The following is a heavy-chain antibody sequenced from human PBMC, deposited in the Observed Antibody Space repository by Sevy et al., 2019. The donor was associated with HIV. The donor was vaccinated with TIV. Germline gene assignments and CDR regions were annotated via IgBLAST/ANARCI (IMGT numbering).Heavy chain of an antibody. J-gene: IGHJ6*03. Sequence: SETLSLTCTVSGGSISSSSYYWGWIRQPPGKGLEWIGSIYYSGTTCYNQSLKSRVTISVDTSKNQFSLKLSSVTAADTAVYYCASLNSSWGPYMDVWGKGTTVTVSS. D-gene: IGHD6-13*01. CDR3: ASLNSSWGPYMDV. CDR2: IYYSGTT. V-gene: IGHV4-39*01. CDR1: GGSISSSSYY.